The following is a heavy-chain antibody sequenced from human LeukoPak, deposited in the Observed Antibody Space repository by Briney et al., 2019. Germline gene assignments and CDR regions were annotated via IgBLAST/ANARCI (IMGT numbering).Heavy chain of an antibody. CDR3: ARQEGIAVAGGFDY. V-gene: IGHV4-59*08. Sequence: SETLSLTCTVSGGSISSYYWSWIRQPPGKGLEWIGYIYYSGSTNYNPSLKSRVTISVDTSKNQFSLKLSSVTAADTAVYYCARQEGIAVAGGFDYWGQGTLVTVSS. CDR1: GGSISSYY. CDR2: IYYSGST. D-gene: IGHD6-19*01. J-gene: IGHJ4*02.